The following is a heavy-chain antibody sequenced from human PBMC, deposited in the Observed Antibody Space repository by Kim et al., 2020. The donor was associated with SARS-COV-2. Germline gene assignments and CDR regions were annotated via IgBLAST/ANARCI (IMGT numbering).Heavy chain of an antibody. CDR2: VYYSGRT. J-gene: IGHJ6*03. Sequence: SETLSLTCTVSGGSLTSYYWSWIRQPPGKGLEWIGYVYYSGRTNYNPSLKSRVTITVDTSKNQFSLNLSSVTAADTAVYYCAGKYYDFWRGSNYYMDVWG. V-gene: IGHV4-59*08. D-gene: IGHD3-3*01. CDR1: GGSLTSYY. CDR3: AGKYYDFWRGSNYYMDV.